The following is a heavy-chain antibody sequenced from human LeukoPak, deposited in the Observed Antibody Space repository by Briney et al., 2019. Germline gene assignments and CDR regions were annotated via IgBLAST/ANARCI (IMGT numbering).Heavy chain of an antibody. CDR2: ISAYNGNT. Sequence: ASVKVSCKASGYTFTSYGISWVRQAPGQGLEWMGWISAYNGNTNYAQKLQGRVTMTTDTSRSTAYMELRSLRSEETAVYYCARVSSVLRYFYWLQQTHADFDYSGQGTLVTVSS. J-gene: IGHJ4*02. D-gene: IGHD3-9*01. CDR3: ARVSSVLRYFYWLQQTHADFDY. CDR1: GYTFTSYG. V-gene: IGHV1-18*01.